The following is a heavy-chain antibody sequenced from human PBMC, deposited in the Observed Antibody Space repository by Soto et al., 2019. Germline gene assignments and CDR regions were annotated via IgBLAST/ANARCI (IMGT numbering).Heavy chain of an antibody. V-gene: IGHV3-30-3*01. J-gene: IGHJ3*02. Sequence: QVHLVESGGGVVQPGRSLRLSCEAYGFTFDDYSMHWVRQAPGKGLEWVALISHEGSNKYYADSVKCRCTIFRDNAKNTLFLEVDSLRPEDTDVNYSARAHIQSAWNEGFDIWGQGTIVTVSS. CDR2: ISHEGSNK. D-gene: IGHD1-1*01. CDR3: ARAHIQSAWNEGFDI. CDR1: GFTFDDYS.